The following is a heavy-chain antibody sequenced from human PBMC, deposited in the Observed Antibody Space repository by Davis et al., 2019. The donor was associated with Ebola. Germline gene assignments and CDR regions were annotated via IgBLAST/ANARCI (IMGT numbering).Heavy chain of an antibody. J-gene: IGHJ4*02. CDR3: ARELGYYDSSGYYSLTLFDY. V-gene: IGHV3-48*03. D-gene: IGHD3-22*01. Sequence: GGSVRLSCAASGFTFSSYEMNWVRQAPGKGLEWVSYISSSGSTIYYADSVKGRFTISRDNAKNSLYLQMNSLRAEDTAVYYCARELGYYDSSGYYSLTLFDYWGQGTLVTVSS. CDR1: GFTFSSYE. CDR2: ISSSGSTI.